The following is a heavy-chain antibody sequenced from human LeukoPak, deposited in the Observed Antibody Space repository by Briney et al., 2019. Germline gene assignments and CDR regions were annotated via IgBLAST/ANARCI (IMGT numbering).Heavy chain of an antibody. D-gene: IGHD3-10*01. CDR3: AKDSTHYYGSGSYFDY. CDR2: ISYDGSNK. J-gene: IGHJ4*02. Sequence: GGSLRLSCAASGFTFSSYGMHWVRQAPGKGLEWVAVISYDGSNKYYADSVKGRFTISRDNSENTLYLQMNSLRAEDTAVYYCAKDSTHYYGSGSYFDYWGQGTLVTVSS. CDR1: GFTFSSYG. V-gene: IGHV3-30*18.